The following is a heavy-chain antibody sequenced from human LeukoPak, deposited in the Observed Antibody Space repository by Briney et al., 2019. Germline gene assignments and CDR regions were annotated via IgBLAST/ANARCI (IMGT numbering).Heavy chain of an antibody. CDR3: ARVEIPLWSENWFDP. D-gene: IGHD5-18*01. Sequence: SETLSLTCTVSGGSISSYYWSWIRQPPGKGLEWIGYIYYSGSTNYNPSLKSRVTISVDTSKNQFSLKLSSVTAADTAVYYCARVEIPLWSENWFDPWGQGTLVTVSS. J-gene: IGHJ5*02. CDR2: IYYSGST. CDR1: GGSISSYY. V-gene: IGHV4-59*01.